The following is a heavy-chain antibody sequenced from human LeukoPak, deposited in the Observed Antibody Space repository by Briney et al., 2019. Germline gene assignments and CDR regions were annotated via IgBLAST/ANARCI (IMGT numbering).Heavy chain of an antibody. CDR3: ARDSPYYDFWSGSAPSSYYYYMDV. Sequence: RSSVKVSCKASGGTFSSYAISWVRQAPGQGLEWMGGIIPIFGTADYAQKFRGRVTITADESTSTAYMELSSLRSEDTAVYYCARDSPYYDFWSGSAPSSYYYYMDVWGRGTTVTVSS. J-gene: IGHJ6*03. CDR1: GGTFSSYA. V-gene: IGHV1-69*13. CDR2: IIPIFGTA. D-gene: IGHD3-3*01.